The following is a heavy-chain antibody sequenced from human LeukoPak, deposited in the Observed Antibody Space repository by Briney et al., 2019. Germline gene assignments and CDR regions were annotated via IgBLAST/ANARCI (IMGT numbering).Heavy chain of an antibody. D-gene: IGHD6-19*01. CDR1: GGSISSYY. J-gene: IGHJ6*03. CDR3: ARVGYSSGWRNDYYYYMDV. V-gene: IGHV4-59*01. CDR2: IYYSGST. Sequence: SETLSLTCTVSGGSISSYYWSWIRQPPGKGLEWIGYIYYSGSTNYNPSLKSRVTISVDTSKNQFSLKLSSVTAADTAVCYCARVGYSSGWRNDYYYYMDVWGKGTTVTISS.